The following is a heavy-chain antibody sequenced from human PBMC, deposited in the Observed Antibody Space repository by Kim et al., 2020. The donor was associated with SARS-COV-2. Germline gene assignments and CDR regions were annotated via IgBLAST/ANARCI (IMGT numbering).Heavy chain of an antibody. CDR3: ARGFDY. V-gene: IGHV4-59*09. CDR2: HHGGTT. J-gene: IGHJ4*02. Sequence: HHGGTTNTSPSLRRHVTISVDTSKHQFSLQLSSVTAADTAVYSCARGFDYWGQGTLVTVSS.